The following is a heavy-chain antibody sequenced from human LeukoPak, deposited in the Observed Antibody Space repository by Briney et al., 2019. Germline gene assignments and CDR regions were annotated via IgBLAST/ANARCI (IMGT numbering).Heavy chain of an antibody. CDR1: RGTFSSYA. CDR2: IIPIFVTA. D-gene: IGHD1-14*01. Sequence: GASVKVSCKASRGTFSSYAIRWVGQAPGQALEWMGGIIPIFVTANYAQKFHGRVTITAGATTRTANMELSRLRSQDTAVYDCARAFLWTGNYYYYMDVWGKGTTVTVSS. V-gene: IGHV1-69*13. J-gene: IGHJ6*03. CDR3: ARAFLWTGNYYYYMDV.